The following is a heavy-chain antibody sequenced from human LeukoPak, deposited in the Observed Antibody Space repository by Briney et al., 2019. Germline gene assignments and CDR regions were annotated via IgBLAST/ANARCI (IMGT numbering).Heavy chain of an antibody. CDR3: AKARVSSGRHFDY. J-gene: IGHJ4*02. V-gene: IGHV3-23*01. CDR1: GFTFSTYA. CDR2: ISGGGDNT. D-gene: IGHD6-19*01. Sequence: PGGSLRLSCAASGFTFSTYAMSWVRQAPGKGLEWVSSISGGGDNTYYADSVKGRFTIFRDNSKNTLSLQMSSLRAEDTAAYYCAKARVSSGRHFDYWGQGTLVTVPS.